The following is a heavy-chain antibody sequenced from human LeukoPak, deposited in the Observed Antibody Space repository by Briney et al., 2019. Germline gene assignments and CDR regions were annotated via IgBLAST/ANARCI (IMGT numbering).Heavy chain of an antibody. D-gene: IGHD3-22*01. CDR3: ARLMDDSSGSFLDAFDI. J-gene: IGHJ3*02. CDR2: IYSGGRT. CDR1: GFTFSRYA. Sequence: HSGGSLRLSCSASGFTFSRYAMHWVRQAPGKGLVWVSIIYSGGRTYYADSVKGRFIISRDNSKNTLYLQMNSLRAEDTAVYYCARLMDDSSGSFLDAFDIWGQGTMVSVSS. V-gene: IGHV3-66*04.